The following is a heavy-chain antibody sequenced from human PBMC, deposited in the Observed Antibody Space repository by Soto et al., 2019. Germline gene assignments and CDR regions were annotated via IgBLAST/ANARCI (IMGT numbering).Heavy chain of an antibody. D-gene: IGHD1-26*01. V-gene: IGHV4-34*01. CDR2: VILGGRT. CDR1: GGSFSGYY. J-gene: IGHJ4*02. CDR3: ARGWELRNFDY. Sequence: QVQLQQWGAGLMKPSETLSLTYAVDGGSFSGYYWSWIRQPPGKGLVWIGEVILGGRTSYSPSLKRRVTISLDAPKKQFSLKLYSVTAADTAVYYCARGWELRNFDYWGQGTLATVSS.